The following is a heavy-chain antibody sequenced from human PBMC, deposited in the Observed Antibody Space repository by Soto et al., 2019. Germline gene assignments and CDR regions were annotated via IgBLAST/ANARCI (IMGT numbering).Heavy chain of an antibody. D-gene: IGHD3-22*01. J-gene: IGHJ6*02. CDR3: ARDTATYYYDSSGYRGYYYGMDV. CDR2: INPSGGST. CDR1: GYTFTSYY. Sequence: ASVKVSCKASGYTFTSYYMHWVRQAPGQGLEWMGIINPSGGSTSYAQKFQGRVTMTSDTSTSTVYMELSSLRSEDTAVYYCARDTATYYYDSSGYRGYYYGMDVWGQGTTVTVSS. V-gene: IGHV1-46*01.